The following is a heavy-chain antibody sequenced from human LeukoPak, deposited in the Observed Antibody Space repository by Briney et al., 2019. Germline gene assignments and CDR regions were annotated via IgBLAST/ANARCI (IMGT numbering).Heavy chain of an antibody. CDR3: ARGFEYCSSTSCSQDY. V-gene: IGHV3-23*01. J-gene: IGHJ4*02. D-gene: IGHD2-2*01. CDR2: ICGSDGGT. CDR1: GLTFKNYA. Sequence: GGSLRLSCAASGLTFKNYAMNWVRQAPGKGLEWVSVICGSDGGTYYADSVKGRFTISRDNAKNSLYLQMNSLRDEDTAVYYCARGFEYCSSTSCSQDYWGQGTLVTVSS.